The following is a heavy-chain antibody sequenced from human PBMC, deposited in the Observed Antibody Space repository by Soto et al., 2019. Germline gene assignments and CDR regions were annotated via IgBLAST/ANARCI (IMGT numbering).Heavy chain of an antibody. Sequence: EVQLVESGGGLVQPGGSLRLSCAASGFTVSSNYMSWVRQAPGKGLEWVSVIYSGGSTYYADSVKGRFTISRHNSKNTLYLQMNSLRAEDTAVYYCARGDSPTVTRRTYYYYYMDVWGKGTTVTVSS. CDR3: ARGDSPTVTRRTYYYYYMDV. J-gene: IGHJ6*03. D-gene: IGHD4-17*01. CDR1: GFTVSSNY. CDR2: IYSGGST. V-gene: IGHV3-53*04.